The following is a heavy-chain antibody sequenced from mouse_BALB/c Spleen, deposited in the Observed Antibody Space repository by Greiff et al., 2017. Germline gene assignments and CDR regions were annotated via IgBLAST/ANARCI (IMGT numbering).Heavy chain of an antibody. D-gene: IGHD1-1*01. V-gene: IGHV5-6-5*01. CDR1: GFTFSSYA. CDR2: ISSGGST. J-gene: IGHJ2*01. Sequence: EVMLVESGGGLVKPGGSLKLSCAASGFTFSSYAMSWVRQTPEKRLEWVASISSGGSTYYPDSVKGRFTISRDNARNILYLQMSSLRSEDTAMYYCARGLGYYGSRGFDYWGQGTTLTVSS. CDR3: ARGLGYYGSRGFDY.